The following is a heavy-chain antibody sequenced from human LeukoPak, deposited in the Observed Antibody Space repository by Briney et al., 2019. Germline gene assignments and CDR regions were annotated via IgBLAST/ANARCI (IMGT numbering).Heavy chain of an antibody. J-gene: IGHJ4*02. CDR2: IDIYSTKT. D-gene: IGHD3-10*01. V-gene: IGHV3-23*05. CDR3: ATDYKADF. Sequence: WLQCVSPIDIYSTKTNSPASVKGRFTISRDNSKNTLYLQMNSLRGEDTAIYYCATDYKADFWGQGTLVTVSS.